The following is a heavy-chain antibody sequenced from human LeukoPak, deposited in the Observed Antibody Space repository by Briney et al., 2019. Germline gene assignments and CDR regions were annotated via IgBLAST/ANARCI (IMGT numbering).Heavy chain of an antibody. CDR3: ARDQEGFDY. V-gene: IGHV1-46*01. Sequence: HWASVKVSCKASGYTFTSNYIHWVRQAPGQGLEWMGMIYPRDGSTSYAQKFQGRVTVTRDTSTSTVHMELSGLRSEGTAVYYCARDQEGFDYWGQGTLVTVSS. J-gene: IGHJ4*02. CDR1: GYTFTSNY. CDR2: IYPRDGST.